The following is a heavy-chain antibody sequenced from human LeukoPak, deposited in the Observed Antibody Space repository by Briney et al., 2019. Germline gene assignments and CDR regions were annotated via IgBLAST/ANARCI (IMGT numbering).Heavy chain of an antibody. V-gene: IGHV1-2*06. D-gene: IGHD6-13*01. CDR1: GYTFTGYY. CDR2: INPNSGVP. J-gene: IGHJ5*01. Sequence: ASVKVSCKASGYTFTGYYMHWVRQAPGQGLEWLGRINPNSGVPNYAQKFQGRVTMTRDTAISTAYMQLSSLRSGDTAVYYCAREVGYSSSYYGRFDSWGQGTLVTVSS. CDR3: AREVGYSSSYYGRFDS.